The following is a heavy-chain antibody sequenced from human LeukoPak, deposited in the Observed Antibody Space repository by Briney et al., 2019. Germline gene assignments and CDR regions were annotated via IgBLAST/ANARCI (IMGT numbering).Heavy chain of an antibody. J-gene: IGHJ5*02. CDR3: ARLSSHYGDYKVDP. CDR1: GYTFTSYH. D-gene: IGHD4-17*01. Sequence: GASVKVSCKASGYTFTSYHMHWVRQAPGQGLEWMGIINPSGGSTSYAQRFRGRVTMTRDMSTGTVYMELSSLTSEDTAVYYCARLSSHYGDYKVDPWGQGTLVTVSS. V-gene: IGHV1-46*01. CDR2: INPSGGST.